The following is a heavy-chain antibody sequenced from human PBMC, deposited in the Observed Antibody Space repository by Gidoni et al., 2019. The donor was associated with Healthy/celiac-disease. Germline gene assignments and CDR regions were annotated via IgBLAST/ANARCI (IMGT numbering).Heavy chain of an antibody. Sequence: QVQLVESGGGVVQPGRSLRLSCAAPGSTFRSYAMHWVRQAPGKGLGWVAVISYDGSNKYYADSVKGRFTISRDNSKNTLYLQMNSLRAEDTAVYYCARDDGSGPLGAFDIWGQGTMVTVSS. CDR1: GSTFRSYA. V-gene: IGHV3-30-3*01. J-gene: IGHJ3*02. D-gene: IGHD3-10*01. CDR3: ARDDGSGPLGAFDI. CDR2: ISYDGSNK.